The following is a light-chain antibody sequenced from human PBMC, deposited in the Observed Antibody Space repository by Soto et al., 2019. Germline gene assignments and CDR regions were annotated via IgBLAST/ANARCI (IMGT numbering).Light chain of an antibody. J-gene: IGKJ1*01. Sequence: IVLTQSPATLSLSPGERPTLSCMASQSVSSYLAWYQKKPGQAPRLLVYDASNRATGIPARFSGSGSGTDFTLTISGLQSEDFAVYYCQQYNNWPAGTFGQGTKVDIK. V-gene: IGKV3-11*01. CDR1: QSVSSY. CDR2: DAS. CDR3: QQYNNWPAGT.